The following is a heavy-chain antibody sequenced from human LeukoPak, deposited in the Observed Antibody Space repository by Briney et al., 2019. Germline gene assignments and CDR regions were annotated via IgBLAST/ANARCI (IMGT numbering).Heavy chain of an antibody. CDR2: VNTDSGNP. V-gene: IGHV7-4-1*02. CDR3: AREILRFDI. J-gene: IGHJ3*02. Sequence: ASVKVSCKASGYSFNSQGMNWVRQAPGQGLEWMGWVNTDSGNPTYAQGFTGRFVFSLDSSVSTAYLQISNLMPEDSAKYYCAREILRFDIWGQGTMVIVSS. CDR1: GYSFNSQG.